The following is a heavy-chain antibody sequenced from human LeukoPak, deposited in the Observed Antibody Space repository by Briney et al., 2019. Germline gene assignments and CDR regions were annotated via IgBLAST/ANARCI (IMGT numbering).Heavy chain of an antibody. V-gene: IGHV3-53*01. J-gene: IGHJ3*02. CDR3: ARGGGYTSGTGAFDI. CDR1: GFTVSSNY. CDR2: IYSGGRT. D-gene: IGHD5-18*01. Sequence: GGSLRLSCAASGFTVSSNYMSWVRQAPGKGLEWVSVIYSGGRTYYADSVKGRFAISRDNSKNTLYLQMNSLRAEDTAVYYCARGGGYTSGTGAFDIWGQGTMVTVSS.